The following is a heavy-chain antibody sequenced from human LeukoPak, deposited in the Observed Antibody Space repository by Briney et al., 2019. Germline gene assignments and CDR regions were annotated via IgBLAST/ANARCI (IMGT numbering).Heavy chain of an antibody. CDR3: ARESGAFSPFGF. CDR2: VHLNGAT. Sequence: SGTLSLTCAVSGGXIITTNCWSWVRQPPGKGLEWIGEVHLNGATNYNPSLESRVSMSIDKSKNQLSLKLRSVSAADTAIYYCARESGAFSPFGFWGQGTLVTVSS. D-gene: IGHD1-26*01. CDR1: GGXIITTNC. J-gene: IGHJ4*02. V-gene: IGHV4-4*02.